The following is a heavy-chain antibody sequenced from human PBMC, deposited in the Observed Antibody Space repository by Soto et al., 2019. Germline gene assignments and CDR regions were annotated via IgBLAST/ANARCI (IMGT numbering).Heavy chain of an antibody. V-gene: IGHV3-48*02. D-gene: IGHD5-18*01. CDR1: GFTFSSYS. Sequence: PGGSLRLSCAASGFTFSSYSMNWVRQAPGKGLEWVSYISSSSSTIYYADSVKGRFTISRDNAKNSLYLQMNSLRDEDTAVYYCAREYSGIQLWFSYYGMDVWGQGTTVTVSS. CDR3: AREYSGIQLWFSYYGMDV. J-gene: IGHJ6*02. CDR2: ISSSSSTI.